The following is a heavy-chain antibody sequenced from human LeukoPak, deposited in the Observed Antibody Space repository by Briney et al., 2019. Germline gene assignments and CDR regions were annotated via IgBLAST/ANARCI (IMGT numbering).Heavy chain of an antibody. Sequence: GGSLRPSCAASGFTFSSYWMTWVRQAPGKGLEWVANIKQDGREKHYVDSVKGRFSISRDNAKKSMYLQMNSLRAEDTAVYYCVRDRGYYDSSGYFLGDRWGQGTLVTVSS. D-gene: IGHD3-22*01. V-gene: IGHV3-7*01. CDR1: GFTFSSYW. CDR3: VRDRGYYDSSGYFLGDR. CDR2: IKQDGREK. J-gene: IGHJ5*02.